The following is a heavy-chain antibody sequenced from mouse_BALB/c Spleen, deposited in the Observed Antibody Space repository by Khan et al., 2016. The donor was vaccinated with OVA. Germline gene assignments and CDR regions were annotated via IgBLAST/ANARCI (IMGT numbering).Heavy chain of an antibody. Sequence: VQLQESGPGLVKPSQSLSLTCTVTGYSITSDYAWNWIRQSPGNKLEWMGNISSSGSTNYNPDLKSRISITRDTSKNQFFLQLNTVTTEDTATYYCGRDGSRYNDAMDYWGQGTSVTVSS. CDR1: GYSITSDYA. CDR3: GRDGSRYNDAMDY. J-gene: IGHJ4*01. V-gene: IGHV3-2*02. CDR2: ISSSGST. D-gene: IGHD2-3*01.